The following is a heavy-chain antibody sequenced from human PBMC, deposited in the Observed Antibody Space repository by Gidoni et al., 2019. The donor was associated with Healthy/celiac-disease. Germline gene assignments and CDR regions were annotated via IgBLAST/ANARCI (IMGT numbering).Heavy chain of an antibody. CDR1: GFTFSSYG. CDR2: RSHDGSNK. J-gene: IGHJ1*01. D-gene: IGHD3-3*01. Sequence: QVQLVESGGGVVQPGRSLRLSCAASGFTFSSYGMPWVRQAPGKGLEWVAVRSHDGSNKYYADSVKGRFTISRDNSKNTLYLQMNSLRAEDTAVYYCAKAGYDFWSAHSSQGYFQHWGQGTLVTVSS. V-gene: IGHV3-30*18. CDR3: AKAGYDFWSAHSSQGYFQH.